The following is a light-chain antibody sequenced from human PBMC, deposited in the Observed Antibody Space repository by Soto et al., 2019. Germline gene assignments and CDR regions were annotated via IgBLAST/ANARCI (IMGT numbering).Light chain of an antibody. CDR1: TTDVDGYDY. CDR3: SSYTSSAPFYV. J-gene: IGLJ1*01. V-gene: IGLV2-14*03. Sequence: QSALTQPASVSGSPGQSITISCTGVTTDVDGYDYVSWYQQHPGQAPQLLIYDVNSRPSGISYRFSGSKSGDTASLTISVLQAEDDADYYCSSYTSSAPFYVFGAGTKLTVL. CDR2: DVN.